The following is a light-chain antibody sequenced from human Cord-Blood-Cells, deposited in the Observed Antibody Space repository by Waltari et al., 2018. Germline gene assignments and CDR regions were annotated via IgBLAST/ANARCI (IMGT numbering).Light chain of an antibody. J-gene: IGLJ2*01. V-gene: IGLV2-14*01. Sequence: QPALNQPASVSASPGQPIIISCTGTSSDAGGYNYVSWYQENPGKAPKLMIYDVSNQHSGVSNRRSGSESGNAASLTISGLQAEDEADYYCSSYTSSSTVVVGGGTKLTVL. CDR3: SSYTSSSTVV. CDR1: SSDAGGYNY. CDR2: DVS.